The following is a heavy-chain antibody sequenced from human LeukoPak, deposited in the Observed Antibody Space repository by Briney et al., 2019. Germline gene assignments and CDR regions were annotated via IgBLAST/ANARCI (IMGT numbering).Heavy chain of an antibody. V-gene: IGHV4-39*07. Sequence: PSETLSLTCTVSGGSISSRNSFWGWIRQSPGKGLEWIGTIYHAGSKYYNPSLESRFAIYVDTSKNQFYLELTSVTAADTAVYYCARDSRYGDVDVWGKGTTVTVS. CDR3: ARDSRYGDVDV. J-gene: IGHJ6*03. D-gene: IGHD4-17*01. CDR1: GGSISSRNSF. CDR2: IYHAGSK.